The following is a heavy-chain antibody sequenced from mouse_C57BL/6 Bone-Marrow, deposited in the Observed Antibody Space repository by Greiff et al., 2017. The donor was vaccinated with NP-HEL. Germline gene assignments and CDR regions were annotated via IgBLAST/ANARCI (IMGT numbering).Heavy chain of an antibody. CDR3: ARLIYDYARGYFDY. CDR1: GFTFSDAW. Sequence: EVKLMESGGGLVQPGGSMKLSCAASGFTFSDAWMDWVRQSPEKGLEWVAEIRNKANNHATYYAESVKGRFTISRDDSKSSVYLQMNSLRAEDTGIYYCARLIYDYARGYFDYWGQGTTLTVSS. CDR2: IRNKANNHAT. V-gene: IGHV6-6*01. J-gene: IGHJ2*01. D-gene: IGHD2-4*01.